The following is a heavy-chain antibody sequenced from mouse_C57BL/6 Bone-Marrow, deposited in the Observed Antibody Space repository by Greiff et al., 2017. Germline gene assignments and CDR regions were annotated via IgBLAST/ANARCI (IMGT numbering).Heavy chain of an antibody. Sequence: VKLLESGAELVRPGASVTLSCKASGYTFTDYEMHWVKQTPVHGLEWIGAIDPETGGTAYNQKFKGKAILTADKSSSTAYMELRSLTSEDSAVYYCTLITTVVRAYWGQGTLVTVSA. D-gene: IGHD1-1*01. V-gene: IGHV1-15*01. CDR3: TLITTVVRAY. J-gene: IGHJ3*01. CDR1: GYTFTDYE. CDR2: IDPETGGT.